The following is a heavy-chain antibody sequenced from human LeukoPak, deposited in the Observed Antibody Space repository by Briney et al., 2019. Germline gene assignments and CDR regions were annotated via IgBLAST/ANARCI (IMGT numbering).Heavy chain of an antibody. D-gene: IGHD3-10*01. J-gene: IGHJ6*02. Sequence: GGSLRLSCAASGFTFSSYELDWVRQAPGKGLEWVSYISSSCSTIYYADSVKGRFTISRDNAKNSLYLQMNSLGAEDTAVYYCARDGYYGSGSLTYYYYGMDVWGQGTTVTVSS. CDR1: GFTFSSYE. CDR3: ARDGYYGSGSLTYYYYGMDV. V-gene: IGHV3-48*03. CDR2: ISSSCSTI.